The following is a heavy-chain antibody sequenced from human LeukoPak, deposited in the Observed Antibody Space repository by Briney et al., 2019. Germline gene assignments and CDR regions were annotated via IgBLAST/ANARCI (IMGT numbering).Heavy chain of an antibody. J-gene: IGHJ6*03. CDR3: ARYVRDYDFWSGYYMGSEDYYYYYYMDV. Sequence: ASVTVSFTASGYTFTSYGISWVRQAPGQGLEWMGWISAYNGNTNYAQKLQGRVTMTADTSTSTAYMELRSLRSDDTAVYYCARYVRDYDFWSGYYMGSEDYYYYYYMDVWGKGTTVTVSS. CDR2: ISAYNGNT. CDR1: GYTFTSYG. D-gene: IGHD3-3*01. V-gene: IGHV1-18*01.